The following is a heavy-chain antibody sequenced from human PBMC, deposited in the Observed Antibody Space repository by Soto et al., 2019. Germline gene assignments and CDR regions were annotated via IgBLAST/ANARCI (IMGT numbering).Heavy chain of an antibody. Sequence: QLQLQESGPGLVKPSETLSLTCTVSGGSISSSSYYWGWIRQPPGKGLEWIGSIYYSGSTYYNPSLKSRVTISVDTSKNQFSLKLSSVTAADTAVYYCARPRRAAAGTIDYWGQGTLVTVSS. CDR3: ARPRRAAAGTIDY. J-gene: IGHJ4*02. V-gene: IGHV4-39*01. D-gene: IGHD6-13*01. CDR2: IYYSGST. CDR1: GGSISSSSYY.